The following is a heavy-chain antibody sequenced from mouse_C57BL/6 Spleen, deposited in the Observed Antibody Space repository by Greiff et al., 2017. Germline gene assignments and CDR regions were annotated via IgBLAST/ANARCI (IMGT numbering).Heavy chain of an antibody. D-gene: IGHD3-1*01. CDR2: IYPSDSET. J-gene: IGHJ1*03. CDR1: GYTFTSYW. CDR3: ARSGLRNWYFDV. Sequence: VQLQQPGAELVRPGSSVKLSCKASGYTFTSYWMDWVKQRPGQGLEWIGNIYPSDSETHYNQKFKDKVTLTVDKSSSTAYMQLSSLTSEDSAVYYCARSGLRNWYFDVWGTGTTVTVSS. V-gene: IGHV1-61*01.